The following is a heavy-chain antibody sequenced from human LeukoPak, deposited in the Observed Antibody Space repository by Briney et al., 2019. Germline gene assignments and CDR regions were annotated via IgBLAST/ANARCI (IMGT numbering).Heavy chain of an antibody. CDR1: GGSISSDH. CDR2: IYYSGST. D-gene: IGHD2-15*01. V-gene: IGHV4-59*01. J-gene: IGHJ4*02. Sequence: PSETLSLTCTVSGGSISSDHWNWIRQPPGKGLEWIGCIYYSGSTYYNPSLKSRVTISVDMSKSQFSLRPTSVTAADTAVYYCARGSVSGGSCYSNWGQGSLVTVSS. CDR3: ARGSVSGGSCYSN.